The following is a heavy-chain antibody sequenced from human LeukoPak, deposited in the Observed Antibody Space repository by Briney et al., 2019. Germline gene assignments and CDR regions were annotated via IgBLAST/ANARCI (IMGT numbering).Heavy chain of an antibody. J-gene: IGHJ4*02. Sequence: GGSLRLSCAASGFTFSSYSMNWVRQAPGKGLEWVSYISSSSSTIYYADSVKGRFTISRDNAKNSLYLQMNSLRAEDTAVYYCAKVTHYGSGSYYDFDYWGQGTLVTVSS. CDR2: ISSSSSTI. CDR3: AKVTHYGSGSYYDFDY. V-gene: IGHV3-48*01. D-gene: IGHD3-10*01. CDR1: GFTFSSYS.